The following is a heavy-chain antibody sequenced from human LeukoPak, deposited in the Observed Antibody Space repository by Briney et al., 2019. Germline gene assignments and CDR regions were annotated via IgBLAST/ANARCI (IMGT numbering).Heavy chain of an antibody. CDR3: ARDSRYCSGGNCRETLDY. CDR1: GGSIHSYH. D-gene: IGHD2-15*01. Sequence: SETLSLTCTVSGGSIHSYHWSWVRQPAGKGLEWIGRVFSNGGPNYNPSLASRLTISVDASKNQFFLQLRSVTAADTAVYYCARDSRYCSGGNCRETLDYWGQGTRVTVSS. CDR2: VFSNGGP. V-gene: IGHV4-4*07. J-gene: IGHJ4*02.